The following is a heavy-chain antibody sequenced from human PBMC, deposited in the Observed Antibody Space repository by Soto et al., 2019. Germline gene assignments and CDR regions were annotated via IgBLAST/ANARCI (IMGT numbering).Heavy chain of an antibody. CDR2: ISGSGGST. J-gene: IGHJ5*02. CDR1: GFTFSSYA. D-gene: IGHD2-21*02. CDR3: VRDDLGGDCA. Sequence: GGSLRLSCAASGFTFSSYAMSWVRQAPGKGLEWVSTISGSGGSTYYADSVKGRFTISRDNAKKSLYLQMNSLRVDDTAVYYCVRDDLGGDCAWGQGTLVTVSS. V-gene: IGHV3-23*01.